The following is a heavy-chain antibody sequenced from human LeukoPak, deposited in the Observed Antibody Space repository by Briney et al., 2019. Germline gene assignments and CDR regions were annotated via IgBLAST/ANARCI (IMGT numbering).Heavy chain of an antibody. Sequence: ASMTVSCKASGYAFTDYYMHWVRQAPGQVLEWMGWISPNSGATYYAQKFQGRVTMTRDTSISTAYMELSRLRSDDTAVYYCARDSGSVGASNYYYGMDVWGQGTTVTVSS. D-gene: IGHD1-26*01. J-gene: IGHJ6*02. V-gene: IGHV1-2*02. CDR2: ISPNSGAT. CDR1: GYAFTDYY. CDR3: ARDSGSVGASNYYYGMDV.